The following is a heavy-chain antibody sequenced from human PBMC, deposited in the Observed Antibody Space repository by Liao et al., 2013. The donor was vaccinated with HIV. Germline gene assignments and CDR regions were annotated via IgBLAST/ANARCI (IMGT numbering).Heavy chain of an antibody. CDR3: ASHKTGSWTVDAFGL. CDR2: IYYSESTKHNPS. J-gene: IGHJ3*01. D-gene: IGHD1-26*01. CDR1: GGSISNYY. V-gene: IGHV4-59*12. Sequence: QVQLQESGPGLVKPSETLSLTCSVSGGSISNYYWSWIRQPPGKGLEWIGYIYYSESTKHNPSNYNPSLKSRVTISVDTSKSQFSLELSSVTAADTAVYYCASHKTGSWTVDAFGLWGQGTMVTVSP.